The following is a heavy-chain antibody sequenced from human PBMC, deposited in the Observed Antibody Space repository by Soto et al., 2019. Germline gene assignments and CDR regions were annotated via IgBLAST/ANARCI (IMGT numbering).Heavy chain of an antibody. CDR2: ISYDGTNK. J-gene: IGHJ6*02. CDR3: AKAEAAGHYYGIDV. Sequence: QVQLVESGGGVVQPGRSLRLSCAASGFTFSSYGMHWVRQAPGKGLEWVAVISYDGTNKYYADSVKGRFTISRDNSKNTLYLQMNSLRGEDTAVYYCAKAEAAGHYYGIDVWGQGTTVTVSS. V-gene: IGHV3-30*18. CDR1: GFTFSSYG. D-gene: IGHD6-25*01.